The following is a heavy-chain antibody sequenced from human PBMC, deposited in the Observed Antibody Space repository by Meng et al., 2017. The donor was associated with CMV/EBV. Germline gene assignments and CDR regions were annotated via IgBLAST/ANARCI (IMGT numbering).Heavy chain of an antibody. CDR2: IIPIFGTA. CDR3: ASNGYTSGYYYYYGMDV. V-gene: IGHV1-69*05. J-gene: IGHJ6*02. Sequence: SVKVSCKASGGTFSSYAISWVRQAPGQGLEWMGGIIPIFGTANYAQKFQGRVTITTDESTSTAYMELSSLRSEDTAVYYCASNGYTSGYYYYYGMDVWGQGTTVTV. D-gene: IGHD5-24*01. CDR1: GGTFSSYA.